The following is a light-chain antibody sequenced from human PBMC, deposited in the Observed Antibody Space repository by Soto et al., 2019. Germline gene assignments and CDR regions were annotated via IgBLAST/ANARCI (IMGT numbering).Light chain of an antibody. CDR3: QHRSNWPKIT. Sequence: EIVITQSPAALSVPPEERDTIHCRASQTIDSKVAWYQQKPGQPPRLLIYHASNSAAGIPARFSGSGSGTAFTLTISSLEPEDFAVYYCQHRSNWPKITFGQGTRLEIK. CDR1: QTIDSK. CDR2: HAS. J-gene: IGKJ5*01. V-gene: IGKV3-11*01.